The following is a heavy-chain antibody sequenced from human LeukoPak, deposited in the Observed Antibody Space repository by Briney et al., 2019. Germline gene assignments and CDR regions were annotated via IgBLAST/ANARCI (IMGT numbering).Heavy chain of an antibody. J-gene: IGHJ6*02. Sequence: PGGSLRLSCATSGFTFSGYTMNWVRQAPGMGLEWVSSISSFSTYIYYGDSLRGRFTISRDNANNSLFLQMNSLRAEDTAMYFCVRDQIAASLSGMDVWGQGTTVTVSS. CDR1: GFTFSGYT. V-gene: IGHV3-21*01. D-gene: IGHD6-13*01. CDR2: ISSFSTYI. CDR3: VRDQIAASLSGMDV.